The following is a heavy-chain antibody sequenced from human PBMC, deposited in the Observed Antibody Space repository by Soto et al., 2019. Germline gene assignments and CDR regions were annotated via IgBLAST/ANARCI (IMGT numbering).Heavy chain of an antibody. V-gene: IGHV3-7*05. CDR1: GFNFSSYW. CDR2: IKQDGSEK. CDR3: ARRVYFDY. Sequence: EVHLVESGGGLVQPGGSLRLSCAASGFNFSSYWMNWVRQAPGKGLEWVANIKQDGSEKYYVDSVKGRFTISRDNAKNSLYLQMNSLRAEDTAVYYCARRVYFDYGGQGTLVTVSS. J-gene: IGHJ4*02.